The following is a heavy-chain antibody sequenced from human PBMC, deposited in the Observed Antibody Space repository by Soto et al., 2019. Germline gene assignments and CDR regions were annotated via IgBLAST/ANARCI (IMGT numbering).Heavy chain of an antibody. Sequence: EVQLLESGGGLVQPGGSLRLSCAASGFTFSSYAMSWVRQAPGKGLEWVSTISGSGGSTYYADSVKGRFTISRDNSKNTLYLHMNSLRAEDTAVYYCAKERWEGNGMDVWGQGTTVSVSS. CDR1: GFTFSSYA. CDR2: ISGSGGST. J-gene: IGHJ6*02. D-gene: IGHD1-26*01. V-gene: IGHV3-23*01. CDR3: AKERWEGNGMDV.